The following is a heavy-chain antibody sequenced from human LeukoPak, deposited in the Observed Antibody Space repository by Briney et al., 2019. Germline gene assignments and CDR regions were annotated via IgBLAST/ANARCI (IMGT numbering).Heavy chain of an antibody. CDR3: ARVGSGCSSTSCYSAYYSYYMDV. V-gene: IGHV4-39*01. Sequence: PSETLSLTCTVSGGSISSSSYYWGWIRQPPGKGLEWIGSIYYSGSTYYNPSLKSRVTISVDTSKNQFSLKLSSVTAADTAVYYCARVGSGCSSTSCYSAYYSYYMDVWGKGTTVTVSS. CDR1: GGSISSSSYY. J-gene: IGHJ6*03. D-gene: IGHD2-2*02. CDR2: IYYSGST.